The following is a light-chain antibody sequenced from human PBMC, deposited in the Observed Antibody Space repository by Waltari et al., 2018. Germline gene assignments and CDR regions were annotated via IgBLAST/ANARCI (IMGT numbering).Light chain of an antibody. V-gene: IGKV1-27*01. CDR2: AAS. Sequence: DIQMTQSPSSLSASVGERVTITCRASQGINTDLAWYQHKPGKVPNLLIYAASTLQSGVPSRFSGSGSGTTFTLTISSLQPEDVATYYCQKYNNVPQPFGGGTKVEI. CDR1: QGINTD. J-gene: IGKJ4*01. CDR3: QKYNNVPQP.